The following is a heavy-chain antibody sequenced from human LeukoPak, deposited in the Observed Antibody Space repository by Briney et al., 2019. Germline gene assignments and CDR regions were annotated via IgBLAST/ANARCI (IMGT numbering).Heavy chain of an antibody. V-gene: IGHV1-18*01. D-gene: IGHD6-19*01. CDR1: GYTFTSYG. J-gene: IGHJ4*02. CDR3: ARDPGIAVAGGAFDY. CDR2: ISAYNGNT. Sequence: ASVKVSCKASGYTFTSYGISWVRQAPGQGLEWMGWISAYNGNTNYAQKLQGRVTMTTDTSTSTAYMELRSLRSDDTAVYYCARDPGIAVAGGAFDYWGQGTLVTVSS.